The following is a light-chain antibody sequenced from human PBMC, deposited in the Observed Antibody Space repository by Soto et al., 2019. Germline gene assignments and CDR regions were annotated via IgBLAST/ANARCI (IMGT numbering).Light chain of an antibody. CDR3: QQRSNWRYT. V-gene: IGKV3-11*01. Sequence: EIVLTQSPATLSLSPGERATLSCRASQSVSTYLAWYQQKPGQAPRLLIYDASNGATGIPARFSGSGSGTDFTLTISSLEPEDVAVYYCQQRSNWRYTFGQGTKLEIK. CDR1: QSVSTY. J-gene: IGKJ2*01. CDR2: DAS.